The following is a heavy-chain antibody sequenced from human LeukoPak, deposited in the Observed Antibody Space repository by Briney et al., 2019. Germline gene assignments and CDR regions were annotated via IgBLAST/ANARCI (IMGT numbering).Heavy chain of an antibody. V-gene: IGHV4-59*12. J-gene: IGHJ5*02. CDR2: IYYSGST. CDR3: ARVYYYGSRTPRWFDP. Sequence: SETLSLTCTVSGGSISSYYWSWIRQPPGKGLEWIGYIYYSGSTNYNPSLKSRVTISVDTSKNQFSLKLSSVTAADTAVYYCARVYYYGSRTPRWFDPWGQGTLVTVSS. D-gene: IGHD3-10*01. CDR1: GGSISSYY.